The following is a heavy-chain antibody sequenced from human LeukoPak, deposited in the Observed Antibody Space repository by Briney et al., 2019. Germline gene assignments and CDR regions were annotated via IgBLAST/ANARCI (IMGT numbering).Heavy chain of an antibody. D-gene: IGHD3-10*01. Sequence: SQTLSLTYAVHAGSFSGYYWSWLRHPPGKWLEWIGEINHSGSANYNPALNSRVTISVDTSKNQFSLKLNSVTAAATAVYYCARILTSGDYWGQGTLVTVSS. CDR2: INHSGSA. V-gene: IGHV4-34*01. J-gene: IGHJ4*02. CDR3: ARILTSGDY. CDR1: AGSFSGYY.